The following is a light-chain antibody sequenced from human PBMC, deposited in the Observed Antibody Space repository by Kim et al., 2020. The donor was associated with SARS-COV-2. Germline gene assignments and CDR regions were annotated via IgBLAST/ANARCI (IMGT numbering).Light chain of an antibody. Sequence: ATINCKSSQSLLYSSNNKNYLAWYQQKPGQPPKLLIYWASTRESGVPDRISGSGSGTDFTLTISSLQAEDVAIYYCQQYYTTPLTFGGGTKVNIK. CDR2: WAS. CDR1: QSLLYSSNNKNY. J-gene: IGKJ4*01. CDR3: QQYYTTPLT. V-gene: IGKV4-1*01.